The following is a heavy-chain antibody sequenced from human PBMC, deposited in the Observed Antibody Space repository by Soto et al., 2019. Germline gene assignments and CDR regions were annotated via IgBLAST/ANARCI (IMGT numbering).Heavy chain of an antibody. V-gene: IGHV4-59*01. Sequence: SETLSLTCTVSGGSISSYYWSWIRQPPGKGLEWIGYIYYSGSTNYNPSLKSRVTISVDTSKNQFSLKLSSVTAADTAVYYCARVGRTGDAYYYYGMDVWGQGTTVTVSS. D-gene: IGHD7-27*01. CDR2: IYYSGST. CDR3: ARVGRTGDAYYYYGMDV. J-gene: IGHJ6*02. CDR1: GGSISSYY.